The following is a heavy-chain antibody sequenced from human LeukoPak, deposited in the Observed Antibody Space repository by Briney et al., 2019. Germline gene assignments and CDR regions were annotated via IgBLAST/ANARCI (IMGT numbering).Heavy chain of an antibody. Sequence: PSETLSLTCTVSGGSISSSSYYWGWIRQPPGKGLEWIGSIYYSGSTYYNPSLKSRVTISVDTSKNRFSLKLSSVAAADTAVYFCATSSSSWTVSYWGQGTLVTVSS. D-gene: IGHD6-13*01. V-gene: IGHV4-39*01. CDR3: ATSSSSWTVSY. J-gene: IGHJ4*02. CDR1: GGSISSSSYY. CDR2: IYYSGST.